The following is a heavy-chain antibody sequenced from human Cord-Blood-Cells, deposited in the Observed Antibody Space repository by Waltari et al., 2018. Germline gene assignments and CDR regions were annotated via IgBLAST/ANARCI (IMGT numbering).Heavy chain of an antibody. Sequence: EVQLVESGGGLIQPGGSLRLSCAASGLTVSSSFMSWVRQAPGKGLECVSVIYSGGSTYYAGAVKGRFTISRDNSKNTLYLQMNSLRAEDTAVYYCARGGRFGEDFDYWGQGTLVTVSS. V-gene: IGHV3-53*01. CDR2: IYSGGST. D-gene: IGHD3-10*01. CDR1: GLTVSSSF. CDR3: ARGGRFGEDFDY. J-gene: IGHJ4*02.